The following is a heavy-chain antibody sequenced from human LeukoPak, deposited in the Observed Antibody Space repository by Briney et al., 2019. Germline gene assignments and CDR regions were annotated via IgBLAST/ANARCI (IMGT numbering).Heavy chain of an antibody. CDR3: ARDPDYGGHRNDY. J-gene: IGHJ4*02. Sequence: SETLSLTCTVSGGSISSYYWSWIRQPAGKGLEWIGRIYHSVSTNYNPSLKSRVTMSVETSKNQFSLKLSSVTAADTAVYYCARDPDYGGHRNDYWGQGTLVTVSS. CDR2: IYHSVST. D-gene: IGHD4-23*01. V-gene: IGHV4-4*07. CDR1: GGSISSYY.